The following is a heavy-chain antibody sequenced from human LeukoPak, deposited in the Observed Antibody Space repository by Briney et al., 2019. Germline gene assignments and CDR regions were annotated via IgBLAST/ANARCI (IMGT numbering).Heavy chain of an antibody. Sequence: GGPLTLSCAASGFPFSSYWMSWVRQAPGKGLEWVANIKEDGGEKSSVDSVKGRFTISRHNAKNSLYLQMNTLRAEDTAIYYCARERGGYSSAWYRIFDIWGQGTVVTVSS. CDR1: GFPFSSYW. V-gene: IGHV3-7*01. CDR2: IKEDGGEK. D-gene: IGHD6-19*01. J-gene: IGHJ3*02. CDR3: ARERGGYSSAWYRIFDI.